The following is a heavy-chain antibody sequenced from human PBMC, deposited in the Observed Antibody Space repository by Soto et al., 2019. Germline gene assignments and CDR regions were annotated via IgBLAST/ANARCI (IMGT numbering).Heavy chain of an antibody. CDR2: ISAYSGTT. V-gene: IGHV1-18*01. Sequence: ASVKVSCKASGYTFTSYGITWVRQAPGQGLEWLGWISAYSGTTNYAQKVQGRVTMTTDTSTSTAYMELRSLRSDDTAVYYCARDSRWLQPRRFDYWGQGTLVTVSS. CDR3: ARDSRWLQPRRFDY. D-gene: IGHD5-12*01. J-gene: IGHJ4*02. CDR1: GYTFTSYG.